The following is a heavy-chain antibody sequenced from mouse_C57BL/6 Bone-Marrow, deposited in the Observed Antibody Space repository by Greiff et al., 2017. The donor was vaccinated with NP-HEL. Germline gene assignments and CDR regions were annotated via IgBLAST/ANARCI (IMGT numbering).Heavy chain of an antibody. CDR1: GYSFTGYY. CDR2: INPSTGGT. CDR3: ARLDYSVF. D-gene: IGHD2-13*01. Sequence: VQLQQSGPELVKPGASVKISCKASGYSFTGYYMNWVKQSPEKSLEWIGEINPSTGGTTYNQKFKAKATLTVDKSSSTAYMQLKSLTSEDSAVYYCARLDYSVFWGPGTPLTVSS. J-gene: IGHJ2*01. V-gene: IGHV1-42*01.